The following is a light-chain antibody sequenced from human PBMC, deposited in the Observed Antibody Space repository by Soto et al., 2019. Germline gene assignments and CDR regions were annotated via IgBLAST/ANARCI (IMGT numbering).Light chain of an antibody. CDR2: LGS. CDR1: QSLLHSNGYNY. Sequence: DIVMTQSPLSLPVTPGEPASISCRSSQSLLHSNGYNYLDWYLQKPGQSPQLLIYLGSNRASGVPDRFSGSGSGTDFRLSISRVEAEDVGVYYCMQALQTPPWTFGQGPKVEIK. V-gene: IGKV2-28*01. J-gene: IGKJ1*01. CDR3: MQALQTPPWT.